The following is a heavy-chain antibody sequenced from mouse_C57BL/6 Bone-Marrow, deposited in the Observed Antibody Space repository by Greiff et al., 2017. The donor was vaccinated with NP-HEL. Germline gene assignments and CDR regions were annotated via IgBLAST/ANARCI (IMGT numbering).Heavy chain of an antibody. J-gene: IGHJ1*03. CDR3: ARGRTYDGYYLV. CDR2: INPSNGGT. D-gene: IGHD2-3*01. Sequence: QVQLQQPGTELVKPGASVKLSCKASGYTFTSYWMHWVKQRPGQGLEWIGNINPSNGGTNYNEKFKSKATLTVDKSSSTAYMQLSSLTSEDSAVDYCARGRTYDGYYLVWGTGTTVTVSS. CDR1: GYTFTSYW. V-gene: IGHV1-53*01.